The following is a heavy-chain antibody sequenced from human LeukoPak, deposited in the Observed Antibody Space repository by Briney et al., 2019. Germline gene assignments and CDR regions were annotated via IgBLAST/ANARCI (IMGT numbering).Heavy chain of an antibody. D-gene: IGHD6-25*01. CDR3: ARESSGHYFDY. CDR1: GFTVSNNC. V-gene: IGHV3-53*01. CDR2: VYSGGST. J-gene: IGHJ4*02. Sequence: GGSLRLSCAASGFTVSNNCMNWVRQAPGKGLEWVSVVYSGGSTDYADSVKGRFTVSRDNSKNTLYLQMNSLRVEDTAVYYCARESSGHYFDYWGQGTLVTVSS.